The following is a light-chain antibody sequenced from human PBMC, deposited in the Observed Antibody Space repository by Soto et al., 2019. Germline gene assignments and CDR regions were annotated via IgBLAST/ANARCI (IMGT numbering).Light chain of an antibody. CDR2: EVS. Sequence: DIQMTQSPSTLSASVGDRDTITCRASQSISDWLAWYQQKPGKAPKLLIYEVSNLESGVPSRFSGSGSGTKFTLTISSLQPDDSATYYCQQYESYWTFGQGTK. CDR3: QQYESYWT. J-gene: IGKJ1*01. CDR1: QSISDW. V-gene: IGKV1-5*01.